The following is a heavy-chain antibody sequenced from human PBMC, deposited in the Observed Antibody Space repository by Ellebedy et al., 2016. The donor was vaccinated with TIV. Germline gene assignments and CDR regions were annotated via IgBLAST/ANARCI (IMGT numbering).Heavy chain of an antibody. CDR3: VKDGAATGTTGDDFFDS. Sequence: PGGSLRLSCVVPAFSFRSNSMTWVRQAPGEGLQWVSLIHSDGSTYYTHSVKGRFTISRDNAENSLYLQMNSLRPEDTAFYYCVKDGAATGTTGDDFFDSWGQGTLVAVSS. D-gene: IGHD1-7*01. CDR1: AFSFRSNS. V-gene: IGHV3-53*05. CDR2: IHSDGST. J-gene: IGHJ4*02.